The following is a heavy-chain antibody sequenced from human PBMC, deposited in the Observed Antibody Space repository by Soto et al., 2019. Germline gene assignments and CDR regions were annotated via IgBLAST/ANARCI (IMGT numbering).Heavy chain of an antibody. J-gene: IGHJ6*03. V-gene: IGHV1-69*08. D-gene: IGHD4-17*01. CDR2: IIPLLGVA. CDR1: GGTLSSYT. CDR3: ARDSTLEDGDYLGSYYSYHLDV. Sequence: QVQLVQSGAEVKKSGSSVRVSCKASGGTLSSYTINWVRQAPGQGLEYMGGIIPLLGVAKYAQKFQGRVTLTSDKPTSTAYLVLGSLRSEDTAVYYCARDSTLEDGDYLGSYYSYHLDVWGKGTSVTVSS.